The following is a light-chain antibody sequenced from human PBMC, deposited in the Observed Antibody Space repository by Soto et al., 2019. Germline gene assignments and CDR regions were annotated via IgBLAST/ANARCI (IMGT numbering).Light chain of an antibody. Sequence: DTQMTQSPSSVSASVGDRVTITCRASQGISSWLAWYQQKPGKAPNVLINVASTLRSGVPSRFSGSGSGTDFNLTINSLQPEDFATYFCQQSFTTPLTFGGGTKVDIK. CDR2: VAS. V-gene: IGKV1-12*01. J-gene: IGKJ4*01. CDR3: QQSFTTPLT. CDR1: QGISSW.